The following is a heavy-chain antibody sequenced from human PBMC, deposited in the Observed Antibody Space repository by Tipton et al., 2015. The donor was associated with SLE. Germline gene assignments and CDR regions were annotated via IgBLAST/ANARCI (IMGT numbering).Heavy chain of an antibody. D-gene: IGHD1-14*01. CDR3: ARRKSEGAFDY. Sequence: TLSLTCAVYGGSFSGYYWSWIRQPPGKGLEWIGEINHSGSTNYNPSLKSRVTISVDTSKDQFSLKLSSVTAADTAVYYCARRKSEGAFDYWGQGTLVTVSS. CDR1: GGSFSGYY. V-gene: IGHV4-34*01. J-gene: IGHJ4*02. CDR2: INHSGST.